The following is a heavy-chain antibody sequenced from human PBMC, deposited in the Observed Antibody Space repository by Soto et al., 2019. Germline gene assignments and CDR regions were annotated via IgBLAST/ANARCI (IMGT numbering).Heavy chain of an antibody. V-gene: IGHV4-30-2*01. CDR1: GGSISRGDFS. J-gene: IGHJ4*02. Sequence: SETLSLTCVVSGGSISRGDFSWTWIRQPPGKGLEWVGYIYRSGSTYYNPSLKSPVSISLDKSKNQFSLNLTSVTAADTAVYYCARGKTNYFFDLWGQGHRGTGSS. CDR3: ARGKTNYFFDL. CDR2: IYRSGST. D-gene: IGHD3-10*01.